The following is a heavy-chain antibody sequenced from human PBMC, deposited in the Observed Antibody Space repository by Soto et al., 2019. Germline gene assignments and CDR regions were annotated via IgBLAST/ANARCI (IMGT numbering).Heavy chain of an antibody. CDR3: ARVAAAGTYFDY. Sequence: QVKLQEWGPGLLKPSGTLSLTCAFSGGSISSSTWWGWVRRPQGKGLEWIGEIYHSGSTNYNPSLKSRVTISVDKSKNQFSLKLSSVTAADTAVYYCARVAAAGTYFDYWGQGTLVTVSS. D-gene: IGHD6-13*01. J-gene: IGHJ4*02. CDR1: GGSISSSTW. CDR2: IYHSGST. V-gene: IGHV4-4*02.